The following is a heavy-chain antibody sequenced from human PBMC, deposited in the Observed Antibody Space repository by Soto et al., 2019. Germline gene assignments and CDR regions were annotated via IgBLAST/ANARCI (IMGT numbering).Heavy chain of an antibody. V-gene: IGHV4-39*06. CDR3: ARMYSSGSGWFHP. Sequence: PSETLSLTCFVSGYSITAGGYYWSWIRHHPGKGLEWIGSLYSSGSIIYNPSLRSRVSISGDTSSNQFPMSLTSVTAADTARYYCARMYSSGSGWFHPWGQGTLVTVSS. CDR1: GYSITAGGYY. J-gene: IGHJ5*02. D-gene: IGHD6-19*01. CDR2: LYSSGSI.